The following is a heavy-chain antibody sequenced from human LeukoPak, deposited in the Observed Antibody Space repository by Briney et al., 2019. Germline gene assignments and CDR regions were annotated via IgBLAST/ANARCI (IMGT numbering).Heavy chain of an antibody. J-gene: IGHJ4*02. CDR2: INPSGAST. Sequence: ASVKVSCKASGYTFTNYFMHWVRQAPGQGLEWMGMINPSGASTSYAQKFQGRVSMSRDTSTSTAYMELSSLRSDDTAVYYCARDRVSGGYYFGYWGQGTLVTVSS. CDR3: ARDRVSGGYYFGY. D-gene: IGHD2-15*01. CDR1: GYTFTNYF. V-gene: IGHV1-46*01.